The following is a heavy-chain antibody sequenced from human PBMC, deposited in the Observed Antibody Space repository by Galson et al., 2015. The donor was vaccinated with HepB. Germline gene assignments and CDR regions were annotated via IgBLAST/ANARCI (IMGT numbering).Heavy chain of an antibody. CDR3: ARDLYDFGDY. J-gene: IGHJ4*02. CDR2: ISAYSGKT. D-gene: IGHD3-3*01. Sequence: SYGISWVRQAPGQGLEWMGWISAYSGKTNYAQKLQGRVTMTADTSTTTAYMELRSLRSDDTAVYYCARDLYDFGDYWGQGTLVTVSS. V-gene: IGHV1-18*01. CDR1: SYG.